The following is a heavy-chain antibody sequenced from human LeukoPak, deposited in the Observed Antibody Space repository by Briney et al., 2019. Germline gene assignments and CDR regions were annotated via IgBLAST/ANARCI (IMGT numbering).Heavy chain of an antibody. D-gene: IGHD3-22*01. Sequence: GGSLRLSCAASGFTFDDYAIHWVRHAPGKGLEWASGISWNSDSIGYADSVKGRFTVSRDNAKNSLYLQMNNLRAEDTALYYCAKDSNVRSGYYYAPFDSWGQGTLVTVSS. J-gene: IGHJ5*01. CDR2: ISWNSDSI. CDR1: GFTFDDYA. V-gene: IGHV3-9*01. CDR3: AKDSNVRSGYYYAPFDS.